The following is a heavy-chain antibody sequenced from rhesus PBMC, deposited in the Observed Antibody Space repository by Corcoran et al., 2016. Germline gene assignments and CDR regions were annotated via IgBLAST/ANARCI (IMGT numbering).Heavy chain of an antibody. D-gene: IGHD1-38*01. Sequence: QLRESGPGLLRPSETPSLPCTVSGPSFSSSWWSWIRTCQEKGLECGGEINGDSGTTNIDPSPKNRVSFAMDAPKNPFALVLTSVTAADTGIYYCARYFPWKMDVVWSPGVRVTVSS. V-gene: IGHV4-80*01. J-gene: IGHJ5-1*01. CDR2: INGDSGTT. CDR3: ARYFPWKMDVV. CDR1: GPSFSSSW.